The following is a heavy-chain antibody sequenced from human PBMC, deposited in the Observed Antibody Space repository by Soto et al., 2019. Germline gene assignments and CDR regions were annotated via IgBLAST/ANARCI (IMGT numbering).Heavy chain of an antibody. CDR2: IYYSGST. J-gene: IGHJ6*02. Sequence: SETLSLTCTVSGGSISSYYWSWIRQPPGKGLEWIGYIYYSGSTNYNPSLKSRVTISVDTSKNQFSLKLSSVTAADTAVYYCASSAYTFGGVIDHYYYYYGMDVWGQGITVTVSS. CDR3: ASSAYTFGGVIDHYYYYYGMDV. CDR1: GGSISSYY. V-gene: IGHV4-59*01. D-gene: IGHD3-16*02.